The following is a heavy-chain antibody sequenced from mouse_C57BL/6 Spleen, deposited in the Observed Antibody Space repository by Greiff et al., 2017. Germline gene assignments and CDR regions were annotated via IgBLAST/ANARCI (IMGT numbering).Heavy chain of an antibody. V-gene: IGHV10-1*01. CDR1: GFSFNTYA. CDR2: IRSKSNNYAT. CDR3: VRPTGTVAWFAY. J-gene: IGHJ3*01. Sequence: EVKLVESGGGLVQPKGSLKLSCAASGFSFNTYAMNWVRQAPGKGLEWVARIRSKSNNYATYYADSVKDRFTISRDDSESMLYLQMNNLKTEDTAMYYCVRPTGTVAWFAYWGQGTLVTVSA. D-gene: IGHD4-1*01.